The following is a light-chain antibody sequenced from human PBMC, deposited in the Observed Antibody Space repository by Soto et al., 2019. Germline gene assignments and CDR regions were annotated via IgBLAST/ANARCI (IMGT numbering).Light chain of an antibody. CDR3: AAWDDSLNGRYV. CDR1: SSNVGSNT. CDR2: SNN. V-gene: IGLV1-44*01. J-gene: IGLJ1*01. Sequence: QSVLTQPPSASGTPGQRVTISCSGSSSNVGSNTVNWYQLLPGTAPKLLIYSNNQRPSGVPGRFSGSKSGTSASLAISGLQSEDEADYYCAAWDDSLNGRYVFGTGTKVTVL.